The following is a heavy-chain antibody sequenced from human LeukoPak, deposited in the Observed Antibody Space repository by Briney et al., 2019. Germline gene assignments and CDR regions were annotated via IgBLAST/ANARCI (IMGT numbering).Heavy chain of an antibody. CDR1: GGTFSSYA. J-gene: IGHJ6*03. CDR3: ARVVAAAGSYYYYYMDV. CDR2: IIPIFGTA. Sequence: SVTVSCKASGGTFSSYAISWVRQAPGQGLEWMGGIIPIFGTANYAQKFQGRVTITTDESTRTAYMELSSLRPEDTAVYYCARVVAAAGSYYYYYMDVWGKGTTVTVSS. D-gene: IGHD6-13*01. V-gene: IGHV1-69*05.